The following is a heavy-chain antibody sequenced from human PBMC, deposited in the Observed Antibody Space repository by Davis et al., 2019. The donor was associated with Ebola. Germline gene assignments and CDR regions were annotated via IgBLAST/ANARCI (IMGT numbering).Heavy chain of an antibody. CDR2: VYYGGNT. V-gene: IGHV4-39*01. D-gene: IGHD1-26*01. J-gene: IGHJ4*02. CDR1: GGSISSSNYY. CDR3: ARRRLSFEAIDY. Sequence: SETLSLTCIVSGGSISSSNYYWDWIRQAPGKELEWIGTVYYGGNTFYNPSLKSRVTISVDSSKNQFSLKLSSVRAADTAVYYCARRRLSFEAIDYWGQGTLVTVSS.